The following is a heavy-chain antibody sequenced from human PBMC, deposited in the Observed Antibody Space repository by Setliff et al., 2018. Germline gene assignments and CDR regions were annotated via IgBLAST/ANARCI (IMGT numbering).Heavy chain of an antibody. V-gene: IGHV4-4*07. CDR2: IYIGGSA. CDR3: ARAPGYSYGYYYYCMDV. Sequence: SETLSLTCTVSGGSISSYYWSWIRQPAVKGLEWIGHIYIGGSANYNPSLKSRVTISLDTSKNQFSLNLSSVTAADPAVYYCARAPGYSYGYYYYCMDVWGQGTTVTVSS. D-gene: IGHD5-18*01. J-gene: IGHJ6*02. CDR1: GGSISSYY.